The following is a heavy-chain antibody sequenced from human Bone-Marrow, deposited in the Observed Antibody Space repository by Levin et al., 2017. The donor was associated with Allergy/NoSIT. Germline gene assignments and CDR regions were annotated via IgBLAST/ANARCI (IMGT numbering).Heavy chain of an antibody. J-gene: IGHJ4*02. CDR3: ARGACSGTSCLDY. D-gene: IGHD2-15*01. V-gene: IGHV3-74*01. CDR1: GFTFSSKW. Sequence: GGSLRLSCAASGFTFSSKWMHWVRQAPGKGLVWVSHINSDGSSTNYTDSVKGRFTISRDNAKNTLFLQMNSLRADDTAVYYCARGACSGTSCLDYWGQGTLVTVSS. CDR2: INSDGSST.